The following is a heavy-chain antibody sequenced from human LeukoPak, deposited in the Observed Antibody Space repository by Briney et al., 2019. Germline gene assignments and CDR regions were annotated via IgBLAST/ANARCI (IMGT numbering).Heavy chain of an antibody. Sequence: SETVSLTCAVYGGSFSGYYWSWIRQPPGKGLEWIGEINHSGSTNYNPSLKSRVTISVDTSKNQFSLKLSSVTAADTAVYYCARAANWGNEKETFDYWGQGTLVTVSS. CDR1: GGSFSGYY. CDR3: ARAANWGNEKETFDY. V-gene: IGHV4-34*01. CDR2: INHSGST. D-gene: IGHD7-27*01. J-gene: IGHJ4*02.